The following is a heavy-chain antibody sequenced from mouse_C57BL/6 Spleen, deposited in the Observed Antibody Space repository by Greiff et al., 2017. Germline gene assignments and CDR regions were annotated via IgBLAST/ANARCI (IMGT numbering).Heavy chain of an antibody. D-gene: IGHD1-1*01. CDR2: INPSNGGT. CDR1: GYTFTSYW. Sequence: QVQLKQPGTELVKPGASVKLSCKASGYTFTSYWMHWVKQRPGQGLEWIGNINPSNGGTNYNEKFKSKATLTVDKSSSTAYMQLSSLTSEDSAVXYCARGGYYVPRWYFDVWGTGTTVTVSS. CDR3: ARGGYYVPRWYFDV. J-gene: IGHJ1*03. V-gene: IGHV1-53*01.